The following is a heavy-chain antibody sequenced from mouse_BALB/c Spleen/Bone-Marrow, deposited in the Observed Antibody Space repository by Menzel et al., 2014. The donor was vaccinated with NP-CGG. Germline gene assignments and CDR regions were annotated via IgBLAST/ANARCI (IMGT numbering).Heavy chain of an antibody. CDR3: ARMRDYRYDGVFDY. J-gene: IGHJ2*01. CDR2: IYPGDGDT. V-gene: IGHV1-80*01. D-gene: IGHD2-14*01. CDR1: GYAFSSYW. Sequence: QVQLQQPRAELVRPGSSVKISRKASGYAFSSYWMNWVKRRPGQGLEWIGQIYPGDGDTNYNGKFKGKATLTADKSSSTAYMQLSSLTSENSAVYFCARMRDYRYDGVFDYWGQGTTLTVSS.